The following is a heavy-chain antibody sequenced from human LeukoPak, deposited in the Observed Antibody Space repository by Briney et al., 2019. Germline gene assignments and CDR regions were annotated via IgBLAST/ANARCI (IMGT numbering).Heavy chain of an antibody. J-gene: IGHJ5*02. CDR2: INANSGAS. D-gene: IGHD2-2*01. Sequence: ASVKVSCKASGFIFTDYHIHWVRRAPGQGLEWMGWINANSGASTYAPKFQGRVTMTRDTSISTAYMEVSRLRSDDTAIYYCARVPYCSTASCYSAWGQGTLVTVAS. CDR3: ARVPYCSTASCYSA. V-gene: IGHV1-2*02. CDR1: GFIFTDYH.